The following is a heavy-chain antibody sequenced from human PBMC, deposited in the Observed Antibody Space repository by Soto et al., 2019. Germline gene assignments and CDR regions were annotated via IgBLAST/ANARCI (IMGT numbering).Heavy chain of an antibody. D-gene: IGHD6-25*01. V-gene: IGHV3-11*01. CDR1: AFTFSDYY. CDR3: ARRGAAYYYYYYMDV. J-gene: IGHJ6*03. Sequence: GGSLRLSCAASAFTFSDYYMSWIRQAPGKGLEWVSYISSSGSTIYYADSVKGRFTISRDNAKNSLYLQMNSLRAEDTAVYYCARRGAAYYYYYYMDVWGKGTTVTVSS. CDR2: ISSSGSTI.